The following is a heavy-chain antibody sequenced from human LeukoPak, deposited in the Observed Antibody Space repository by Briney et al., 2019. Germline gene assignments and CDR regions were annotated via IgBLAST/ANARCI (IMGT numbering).Heavy chain of an antibody. CDR1: GFTFGDYA. Sequence: GGSLRLSCTASGFTFGDYAMSWFRQAPGKGLEWVGFIRSKAYGGTTEYAASVKGRFTISRDDSKSIAYLQMNSLKTEDTAVYYCTREGYDILTGPEGSFDYWGQGTLVTVSS. J-gene: IGHJ4*02. CDR2: IRSKAYGGTT. CDR3: TREGYDILTGPEGSFDY. D-gene: IGHD3-9*01. V-gene: IGHV3-49*03.